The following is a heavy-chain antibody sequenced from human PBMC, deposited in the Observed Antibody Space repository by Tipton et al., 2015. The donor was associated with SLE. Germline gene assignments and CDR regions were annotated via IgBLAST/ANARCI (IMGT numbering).Heavy chain of an antibody. D-gene: IGHD3-16*01. CDR3: ATLDHYIWGTYRPYHDGFDI. CDR2: SYYSGST. CDR1: GGSISSYD. V-gene: IGHV4-59*01. J-gene: IGHJ3*02. Sequence: TLSLTCTVSGGSISSYDWSWIRMPPGQGLEWIGYSYYSGSTNYNPSLKSRVTISVDTSKNQCSLKLSSVTAADTAVYYCATLDHYIWGTYRPYHDGFDIWGQGTMVTVSS.